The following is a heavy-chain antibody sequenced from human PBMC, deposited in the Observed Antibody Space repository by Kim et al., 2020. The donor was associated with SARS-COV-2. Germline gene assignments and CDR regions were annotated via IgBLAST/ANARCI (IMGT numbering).Heavy chain of an antibody. CDR3: ARELQYYGSGSYYIDY. D-gene: IGHD3-10*01. V-gene: IGHV1-18*01. Sequence: KLQGRVTMTTDTSTSTAYMELRSLRSDDTAVYYCARELQYYGSGSYYIDYWGQGTLVTVSS. J-gene: IGHJ4*02.